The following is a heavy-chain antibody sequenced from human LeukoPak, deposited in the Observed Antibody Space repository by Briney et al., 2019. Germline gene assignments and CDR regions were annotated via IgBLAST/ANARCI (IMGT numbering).Heavy chain of an antibody. Sequence: GGSLRLSCAASGFTFSXYDMHWVRQASGKGLXXXSAIGTAXXXXXXXXXXXXXXXXXXXXKXSLYLXMNSLRAGDTAVYYCARGGVGALYDAFDIWGQGTMVTVSS. CDR2: IGTAXXX. CDR1: GFTFSXYD. D-gene: IGHD1-26*01. J-gene: IGHJ3*02. CDR3: ARGGVGALYDAFDI. V-gene: IGHV3-13*01.